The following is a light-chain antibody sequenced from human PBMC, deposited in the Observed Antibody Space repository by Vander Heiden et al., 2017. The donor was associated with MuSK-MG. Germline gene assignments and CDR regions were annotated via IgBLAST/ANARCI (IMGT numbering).Light chain of an antibody. J-gene: IGLJ1*01. Sequence: HSVLTQPPSASGTPGQRVTISCSGSSSNIGSNYESWYQQLPGTAPKLLMYRNNQRPSGVPDRFSGSKSGTSASLAISGLRSEDEADYYCAAWDDSLSALYVFGTGTKVTVL. V-gene: IGLV1-47*01. CDR1: SSNIGSNY. CDR3: AAWDDSLSALYV. CDR2: RNN.